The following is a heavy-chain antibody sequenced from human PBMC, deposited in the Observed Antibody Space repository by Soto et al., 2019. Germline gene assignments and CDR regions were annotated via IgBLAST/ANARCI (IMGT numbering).Heavy chain of an antibody. J-gene: IGHJ4*02. CDR1: GFTFSSYA. V-gene: IGHV3-23*01. D-gene: IGHD3-10*01. Sequence: GGSLRLSCVASGFTFSSYAMSWVRQAPGKGLEWVSAISGSGGSTYYADSVKGRLTISRDNSKNTLYLQMNSLRAEDTAVYYCAKPPPYGSGSYDFDYWGQGTLVTVSS. CDR2: ISGSGGST. CDR3: AKPPPYGSGSYDFDY.